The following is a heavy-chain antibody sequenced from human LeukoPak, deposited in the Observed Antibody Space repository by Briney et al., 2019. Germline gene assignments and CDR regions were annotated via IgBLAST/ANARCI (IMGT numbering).Heavy chain of an antibody. CDR2: IYYSGST. CDR3: AHHYDSSGYYSLYGDAFDI. V-gene: IGHV4-59*01. Sequence: SETLSLTCSVSGGSISSYYWSWIRQPPGKGLEWVGYIYYSGSTNYNPSLKSRVTISVDPSQNQFSLKLSSVTAADTAVYYCAHHYDSSGYYSLYGDAFDIWGQGTMVTVSS. CDR1: GGSISSYY. D-gene: IGHD3-22*01. J-gene: IGHJ3*02.